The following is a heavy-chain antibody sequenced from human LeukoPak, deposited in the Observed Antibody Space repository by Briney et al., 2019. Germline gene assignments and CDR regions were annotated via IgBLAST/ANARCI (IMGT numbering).Heavy chain of an antibody. CDR3: ARAAFTSGSGFDG. D-gene: IGHD3-10*01. Sequence: SETLSLTCTVSGGSISSYYWSWIRQPPGKGLEWIGYIYYSGSTNYNPSLKSRVTISVDTSKNQFSLKLSSVTAADTAVYYCARAAFTSGSGFDGWGQGTVVTVSS. J-gene: IGHJ1*01. V-gene: IGHV4-59*01. CDR2: IYYSGST. CDR1: GGSISSYY.